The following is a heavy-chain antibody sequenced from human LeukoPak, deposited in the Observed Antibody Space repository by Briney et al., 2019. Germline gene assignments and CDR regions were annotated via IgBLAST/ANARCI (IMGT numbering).Heavy chain of an antibody. CDR1: GGSISSSSYY. D-gene: IGHD6-6*01. V-gene: IGHV4-39*01. CDR2: IYYCGST. CDR3: AFVSRWSSSSPLDY. J-gene: IGHJ4*02. Sequence: PSETLSLTCTVSGGSISSSSYYWGWIRQPPGKGLEWIGSIYYCGSTYYNPSLKSRVTISVDTSKNQFSLKLSSVTAADTAVYYCAFVSRWSSSSPLDYWGQGTLVTVSS.